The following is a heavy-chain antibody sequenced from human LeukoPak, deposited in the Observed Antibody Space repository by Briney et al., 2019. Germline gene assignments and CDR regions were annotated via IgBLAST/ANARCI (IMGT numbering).Heavy chain of an antibody. CDR1: GDSIGTYY. D-gene: IGHD1-26*01. CDR3: ARDRRGSFYTFDL. V-gene: IGHV4-59*01. CDR2: VSHRGAT. Sequence: SETVSLTCTVSGDSIGTYYWSWVRHPPGKGLEWVGYVSHRGATTSNPALKSPVSITIDTSKSQISLTMTSVTAADSALYYCARDRRGSFYTFDLWGPGTTVSVS. J-gene: IGHJ6*02.